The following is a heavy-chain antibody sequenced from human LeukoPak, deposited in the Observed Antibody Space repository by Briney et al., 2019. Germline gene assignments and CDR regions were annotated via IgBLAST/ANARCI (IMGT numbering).Heavy chain of an antibody. J-gene: IGHJ5*02. D-gene: IGHD3-22*01. Sequence: GGSLRLSCAASGFTFSDYYMSWIRQAPRKGLEWVSYISSSGSTIYYADSVEGRFTISRDNAKNSLYLQMNSLRAEDTAVYYCARDSGLKYNWFDPWGQGTLVTVSS. CDR1: GFTFSDYY. CDR2: ISSSGSTI. V-gene: IGHV3-11*01. CDR3: ARDSGLKYNWFDP.